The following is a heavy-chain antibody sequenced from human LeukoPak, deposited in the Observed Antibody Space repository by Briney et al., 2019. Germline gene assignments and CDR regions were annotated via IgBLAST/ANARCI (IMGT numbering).Heavy chain of an antibody. D-gene: IGHD6-13*01. CDR1: GGSISSSRYY. V-gene: IGHV4-39*07. Sequence: SETLSLTCTVSGGSISSSRYYWGWVRQPPGKGLEWIGSIFYSGTTHYNPSLKSRVTISLDMPKNQFSLKLSSVTAADTAVYYCARDLRCSSNCVPAWGQGTLVTVSS. CDR3: ARDLRCSSNCVPA. J-gene: IGHJ5*02. CDR2: IFYSGTT.